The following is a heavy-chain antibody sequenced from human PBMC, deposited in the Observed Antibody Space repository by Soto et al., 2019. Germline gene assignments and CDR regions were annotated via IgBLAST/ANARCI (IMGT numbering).Heavy chain of an antibody. J-gene: IGHJ3*02. V-gene: IGHV3-53*02. D-gene: IGHD3-10*01. Sequence: EVQLVETGGGLIQPGGSLRLSCAASGFTVSSNYMSWVRQAPGKGLEWVSVIYSGGSTYYADSVKGRFTISRDNSKNTLYLQMNSLRAEDTAVYYCARLIGSDDDDAFDIWGQGTMVTVSS. CDR2: IYSGGST. CDR3: ARLIGSDDDDAFDI. CDR1: GFTVSSNY.